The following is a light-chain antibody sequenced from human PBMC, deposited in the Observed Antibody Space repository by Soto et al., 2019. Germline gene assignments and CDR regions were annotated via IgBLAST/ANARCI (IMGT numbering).Light chain of an antibody. Sequence: QAVVTQESSLTVSPGGTVTLTCGSSTGPVTSGHYSYWFQQKPGQAPRTLIYDTSNTHSWTPARFSGSLLGGKAALTLSGAQPEDEAEYYCLLSYSGASWVFGGGTKLTVL. V-gene: IGLV7-46*01. CDR2: DTS. CDR1: TGPVTSGHY. CDR3: LLSYSGASWV. J-gene: IGLJ3*02.